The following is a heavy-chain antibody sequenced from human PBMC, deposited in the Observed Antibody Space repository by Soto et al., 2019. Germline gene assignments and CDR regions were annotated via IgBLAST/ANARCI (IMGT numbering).Heavy chain of an antibody. CDR1: GGTFSSYA. J-gene: IGHJ4*02. CDR2: IIPIFGTA. D-gene: IGHD3-10*01. CDR3: ARDGSGSDHTFSYPGVY. Sequence: QVQLVQSGAEVKKPGSSVKVACKASGGTFSSYAISWVRQAPGQGLEWMGGIIPIFGTANYAQKFLGRVTITEDETTSTAYMELSSLRSEATAVDYCARDGSGSDHTFSYPGVYWGQGTLVTVSS. V-gene: IGHV1-69*01.